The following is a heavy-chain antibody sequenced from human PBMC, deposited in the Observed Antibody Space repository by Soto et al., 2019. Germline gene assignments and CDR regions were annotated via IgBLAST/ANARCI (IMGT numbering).Heavy chain of an antibody. D-gene: IGHD3-16*02. CDR1: GYNFSKYL. V-gene: IGHV5-51*01. CDR2: IYPGDSET. J-gene: IGHJ3*02. CDR3: ARPLGPGAFEI. Sequence: XESLKISRQGSGYNFSKYLIVWVRQMPGKGLEWMGNIYPGDSETRNSPSLQGQVTLSADKSINTAYLHFSSLKASDTAMYYCARPLGPGAFEIWGQGTMVTVSS.